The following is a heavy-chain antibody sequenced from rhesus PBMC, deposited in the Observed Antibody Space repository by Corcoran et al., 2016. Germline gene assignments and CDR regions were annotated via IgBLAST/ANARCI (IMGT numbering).Heavy chain of an antibody. J-gene: IGHJ4*01. CDR1: GFSLRTSGMG. CDR2: IYWNDDK. Sequence: QVTLKESGPALVKPTQTLTLTCTFFGFSLRTSGMGVGWIRQPSRKTLEWLAHIYWNDDKYYSTTLKSRLTISKDTSKNQVVLTMTNMDPVDTATYYCARRGLEYYFDYWGQGVLVTVSS. V-gene: IGHV2-1*01. CDR3: ARRGLEYYFDY.